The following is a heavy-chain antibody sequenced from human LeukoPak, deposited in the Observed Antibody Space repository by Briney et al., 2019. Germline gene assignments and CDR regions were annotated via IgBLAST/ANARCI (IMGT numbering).Heavy chain of an antibody. Sequence: SETLSLTCAVYGGSFSGYYWSWIRQPPGKGLEWIGEINHSGSTNYNPSLKSRVTISVDTSMNQFSLKLSSVTAADTAVYYCAGNSGWYVYNYWGQGTLVSVSS. CDR2: INHSGST. CDR3: AGNSGWYVYNY. CDR1: GGSFSGYY. V-gene: IGHV4-34*01. D-gene: IGHD6-19*01. J-gene: IGHJ4*02.